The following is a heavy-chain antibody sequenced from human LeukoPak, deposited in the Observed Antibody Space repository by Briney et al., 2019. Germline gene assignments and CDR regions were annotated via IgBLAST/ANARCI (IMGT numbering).Heavy chain of an antibody. J-gene: IGHJ4*02. Sequence: GGSLRLSCTASGGTFSSYAMNWVRQAPGQGMEWVSGIGAGCTFTYYSDPVQGRFTTSRVNSRNTLYLQMNSLRADDTAVYYCAKDLDYPTYVYYSDYWGQGTLVTVSS. V-gene: IGHV3-23*01. CDR3: AKDLDYPTYVYYSDY. CDR1: GGTFSSYA. CDR2: IGAGCTFT. D-gene: IGHD4-11*01.